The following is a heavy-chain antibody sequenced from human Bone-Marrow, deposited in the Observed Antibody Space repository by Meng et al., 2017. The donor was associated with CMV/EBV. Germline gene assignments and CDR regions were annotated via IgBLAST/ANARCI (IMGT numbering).Heavy chain of an antibody. CDR2: INPSGGST. J-gene: IGHJ4*02. V-gene: IGHV1-46*01. CDR1: GYTFTSYY. Sequence: ASGKGSCKASGYTFTSYYMHWVRQAPGQGLEWMGIINPSGGSTSYAQKFQGRVTMTRDTSTSTVYMELSSLRSEDTAVYYCARDLVSIFGATYYFDYWGQGTLVTVSS. CDR3: ARDLVSIFGATYYFDY. D-gene: IGHD3-3*01.